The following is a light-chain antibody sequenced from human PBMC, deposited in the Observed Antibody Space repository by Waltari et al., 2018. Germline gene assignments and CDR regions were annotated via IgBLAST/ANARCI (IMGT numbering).Light chain of an antibody. CDR1: KLGDKD. Sequence: SYELTQPPSVSVSPGPTASITGSVAKLGDKDASWYQQKPGQSPVLVIYQHNTRPSGIPERFSASNSGNTATLTISGTQAMDEADYYCQAWDSSTHVVFGGGTKLTVL. V-gene: IGLV3-1*01. CDR2: QHN. J-gene: IGLJ2*01. CDR3: QAWDSSTHVV.